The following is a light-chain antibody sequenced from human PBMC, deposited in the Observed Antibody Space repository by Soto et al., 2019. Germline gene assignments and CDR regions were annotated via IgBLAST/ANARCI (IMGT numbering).Light chain of an antibody. J-gene: IGKJ5*01. Sequence: EIVLTQSPATLSLSPVERATLSCRASQSVRSYLAWYQQKPGQAPRLLIYGASSRATGIPDRLSGSGSGSEFTLTISRLEPEDFAVYYCQQYGVSHTFGQGTRLEIK. CDR2: GAS. CDR3: QQYGVSHT. V-gene: IGKV3-20*01. CDR1: QSVRSY.